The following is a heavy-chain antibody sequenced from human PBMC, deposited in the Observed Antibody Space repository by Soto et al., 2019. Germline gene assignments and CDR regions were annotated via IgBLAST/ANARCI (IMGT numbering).Heavy chain of an antibody. Sequence: QVQLQESGPGLVKPSQTLSLTCTVSGGSISSGNYYWSWIRQPPGKGLEWIGFISYSGTTHYSASLSSRVSIPVDTSKIPFSLDLSSVTAADTAVYYCATMGTPVTGLYYFDYWGQGTLVTVSS. J-gene: IGHJ4*02. D-gene: IGHD4-17*01. CDR2: ISYSGTT. CDR3: ATMGTPVTGLYYFDY. CDR1: GGSISSGNYY. V-gene: IGHV4-30-4*01.